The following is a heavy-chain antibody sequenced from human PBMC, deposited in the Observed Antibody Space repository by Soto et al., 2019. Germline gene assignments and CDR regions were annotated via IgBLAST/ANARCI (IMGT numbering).Heavy chain of an antibody. CDR2: NSAYNGNT. J-gene: IGHJ4*02. D-gene: IGHD2-21*02. Sequence: QVPLVQSGAEVKKPWASVKVSCKSSGYTFTIYGLSGVRQAPGQGLEWMGWNSAYNGNTNYAHKLQGRVTMTTDTSTSTAYMELRSLRSDDTAVYYCEREGDVERHWGQGTLVIVSS. CDR1: GYTFTIYG. CDR3: EREGDVERH. V-gene: IGHV1-18*01.